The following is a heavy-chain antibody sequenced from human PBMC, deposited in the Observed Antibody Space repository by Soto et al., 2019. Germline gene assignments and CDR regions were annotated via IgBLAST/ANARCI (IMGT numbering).Heavy chain of an antibody. V-gene: IGHV1-69*01. CDR1: GGTFSSYA. Sequence: QVQLVQSGAEVKKPGSSVKVSCKASGGTFSSYAISWVRQAPGQGLEWMGGIIPIFGTAHYAQKFQGRVTITADQYTSTAYMELRTLNSGATAVYYCASASSGYYYYGMDVWGQGTTVTFSS. CDR2: IIPIFGTA. J-gene: IGHJ6*02. D-gene: IGHD6-6*01. CDR3: ASASSGYYYYGMDV.